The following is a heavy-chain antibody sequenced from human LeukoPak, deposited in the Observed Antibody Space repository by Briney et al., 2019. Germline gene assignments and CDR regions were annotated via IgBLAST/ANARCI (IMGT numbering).Heavy chain of an antibody. D-gene: IGHD2-2*02. CDR1: GDSVSSNSAA. CDR3: ARGGCSSTSCYITYYYYGMDV. Sequence: SQTLSLTCAISGDSVSSNSAAWNWIRQSPSRGLEWLGRTYYRSKWYNDYAVSVKCRITINPDTSKNQFSLQLNSVTPEDTAVYYCARGGCSSTSCYITYYYYGMDVWGQGTTVTVSS. CDR2: TYYRSKWYN. J-gene: IGHJ6*02. V-gene: IGHV6-1*01.